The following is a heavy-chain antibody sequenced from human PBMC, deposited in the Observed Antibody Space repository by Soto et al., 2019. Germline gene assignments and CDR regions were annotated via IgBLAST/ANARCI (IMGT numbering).Heavy chain of an antibody. J-gene: IGHJ4*02. CDR3: ARRTVVSLFYY. D-gene: IGHD2-15*01. V-gene: IGHV3-30-3*01. Sequence: QVQLVESGGGVVQPGRSLRLSCAASGFTFSSYAMHWVRQAPGKGLEWVAIISYDGSNKSYADSVKGRFTISRDTSTNTLFLPMNSLTAEDTAVYYGARRTVVSLFYYWGQGTLVTVSS. CDR2: ISYDGSNK. CDR1: GFTFSSYA.